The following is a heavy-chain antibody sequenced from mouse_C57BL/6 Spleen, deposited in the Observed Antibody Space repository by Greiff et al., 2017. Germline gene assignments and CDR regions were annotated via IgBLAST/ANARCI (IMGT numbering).Heavy chain of an antibody. V-gene: IGHV1-80*01. Sequence: VQLQQSGAELVKPGASVKISCKASGYAFSSYWLNWVKQRPGKGLEWIGQIYPGDGDTNYNGKFKGKATLTADKSSSTAYMQLSSLTSEDSAVYFCARGGGKLRPFDYWGQGTTLTVSS. CDR3: ARGGGKLRPFDY. CDR1: GYAFSSYW. J-gene: IGHJ2*01. D-gene: IGHD2-4*01. CDR2: IYPGDGDT.